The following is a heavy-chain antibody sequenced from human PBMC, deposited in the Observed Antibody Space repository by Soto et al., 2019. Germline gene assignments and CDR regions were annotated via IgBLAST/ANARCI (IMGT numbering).Heavy chain of an antibody. CDR2: ITSSSSYI. J-gene: IGHJ5*02. D-gene: IGHD4-17*01. CDR3: ARVSDYGDSARARWFDP. V-gene: IGHV3-21*01. CDR1: GFTFSSYN. Sequence: EVQLVESGGGLVKPGGSLRLSCAASGFTFSSYNMNWVRQAPGKGLEWVSSITSSSSYIYYADSVKGRFTISRDNAKNSLYLQMNRLRADGTAVYYCARVSDYGDSARARWFDPWGQGTLVTVSS.